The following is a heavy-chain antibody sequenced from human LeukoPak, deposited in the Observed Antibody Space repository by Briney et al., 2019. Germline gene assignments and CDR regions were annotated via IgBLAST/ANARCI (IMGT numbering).Heavy chain of an antibody. CDR3: ARGSSWSGNDY. J-gene: IGHJ4*02. D-gene: IGHD6-13*01. V-gene: IGHV3-7*01. CDR1: GFTFSSYW. CDR2: IKQDGSEK. Sequence: GGSLRLSCAASGFTFSSYWVSWVRQAPGKGLEWVANIKQDGSEKYYMDSVKGRFTISRDNAKNSLYLQMNSLRAEDTAVYYCARGSSWSGNDYWGQGTLVTVSS.